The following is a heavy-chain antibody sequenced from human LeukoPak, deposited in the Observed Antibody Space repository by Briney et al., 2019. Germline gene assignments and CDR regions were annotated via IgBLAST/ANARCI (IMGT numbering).Heavy chain of an antibody. CDR3: TTDRGYDRDV. J-gene: IGHJ6*02. CDR2: IKSKTDGGTT. Sequence: GGSLRLSCAASGFTFSSYAMSWVRQAPGKGLEWVGRIKSKTDGGTTDYAAPVKGRFTISRDDSKNTLYLQMNSLKTEDTAVYYCTTDRGYDRDVWGQGTTVTVSS. V-gene: IGHV3-15*01. CDR1: GFTFSSYA.